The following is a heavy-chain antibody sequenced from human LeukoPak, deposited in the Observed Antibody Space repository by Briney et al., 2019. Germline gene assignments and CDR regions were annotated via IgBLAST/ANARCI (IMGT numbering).Heavy chain of an antibody. V-gene: IGHV1-69*01. CDR1: GGTFSSYA. Sequence: GSSVKVSCKASGGTFSSYAISWVRQAPGQGLEWMGGIIPIFGTANYAQKFQGGVTITADESTSTAYMELSSLRSEDTAVYYCARTSYCSSTSCSGRYYYWGQGTLVTVSS. CDR2: IIPIFGTA. D-gene: IGHD2-2*01. CDR3: ARTSYCSSTSCSGRYYY. J-gene: IGHJ4*02.